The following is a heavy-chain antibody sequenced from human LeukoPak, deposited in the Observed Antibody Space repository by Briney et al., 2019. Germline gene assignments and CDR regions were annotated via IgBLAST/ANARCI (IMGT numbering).Heavy chain of an antibody. Sequence: SCKASGGTFSSYAMSWVRQAPGKGLEWVSAISGSGGSTYYADSVKGRFTISRDNSKNTLYLQMNSLRAEDTAVYYCAKVLEAYDSSGYGFDAFDIWGQGTMVTVSS. CDR1: GGTFSSYA. CDR3: AKVLEAYDSSGYGFDAFDI. J-gene: IGHJ3*02. CDR2: ISGSGGST. V-gene: IGHV3-23*01. D-gene: IGHD3-22*01.